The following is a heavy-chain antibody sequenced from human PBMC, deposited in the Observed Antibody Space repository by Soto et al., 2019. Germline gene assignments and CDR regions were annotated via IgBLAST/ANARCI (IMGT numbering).Heavy chain of an antibody. CDR3: ARDLPAVDY. Sequence: QIQLVQSGAEVKKPGASVKVSCKASGYTFSSYHITWVRQAPGQGLEWMRWVSAYNGNTNYAQNLQGRVTMTTDPSTSTAYIGLRIVRSDDTGVHYCARDLPAVDYWGQGTLVTVSS. CDR2: VSAYNGNT. J-gene: IGHJ4*02. V-gene: IGHV1-18*01. CDR1: GYTFSSYH.